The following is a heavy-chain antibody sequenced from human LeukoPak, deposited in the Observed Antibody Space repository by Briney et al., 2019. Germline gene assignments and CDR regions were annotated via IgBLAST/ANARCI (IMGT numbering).Heavy chain of an antibody. J-gene: IGHJ6*03. V-gene: IGHV1-69*05. CDR2: IIPIFGTA. Sequence: GASVKVSCKASGGTFSSYAISWVRPAPGQGLEWMGGIIPIFGTANYAQKFQGRVTITTDESTSTAYMELSSLRSEDTAVYYCARGTTVVIRYYYYYYYMDVWGKGTTVTVFS. CDR3: ARGTTVVIRYYYYYYYMDV. CDR1: GGTFSSYA. D-gene: IGHD4-23*01.